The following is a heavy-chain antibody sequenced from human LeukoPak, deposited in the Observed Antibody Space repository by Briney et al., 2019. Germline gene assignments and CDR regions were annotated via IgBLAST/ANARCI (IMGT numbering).Heavy chain of an antibody. CDR1: GVTISSNY. CDR2: IYSGGSA. J-gene: IGHJ6*02. D-gene: IGHD1-26*01. V-gene: IGHV3-53*01. Sequence: QPGGSLRLSCAASGVTISSNYICWVCHAPRKGLGRVSVIYSGGSAYYSDSAKGRFTISRDNSKNTLYLQMNSLRAEDTAVYYCARDIAGDYYYCGMDVWGQGTTVTVSS. CDR3: ARDIAGDYYYCGMDV.